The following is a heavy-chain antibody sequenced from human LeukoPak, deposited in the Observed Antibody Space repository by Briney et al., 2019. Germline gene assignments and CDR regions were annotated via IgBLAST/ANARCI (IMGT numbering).Heavy chain of an antibody. V-gene: IGHV1-46*01. J-gene: IGHJ5*02. Sequence: ASVKVSCKAPGYTFTSYYMHWVRQAPGQGLEWMGIINPSGGSTSYAQKFQGRVTMTRDTSTRTVYMELSSLRSEDTAVYYCARSRRSYRYEEYAFDPWGQGTLVTVSS. D-gene: IGHD3-16*02. CDR3: ARSRRSYRYEEYAFDP. CDR2: INPSGGST. CDR1: GYTFTSYY.